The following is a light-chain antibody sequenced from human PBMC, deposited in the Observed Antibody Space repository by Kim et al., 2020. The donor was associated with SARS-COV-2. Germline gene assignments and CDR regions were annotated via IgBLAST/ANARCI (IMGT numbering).Light chain of an antibody. CDR2: GAS. CDR3: QQYNNWPPCT. Sequence: EIVMTQSPATLSVSPGERATLSCRASQSISSNLAWYQQKPGQPPRLLVYGASTRATGIPARFSGSGSGTEFTLTISSLQSEDFAVYYCQQYNNWPPCTFGGETKLEI. J-gene: IGKJ4*01. V-gene: IGKV3-15*01. CDR1: QSISSN.